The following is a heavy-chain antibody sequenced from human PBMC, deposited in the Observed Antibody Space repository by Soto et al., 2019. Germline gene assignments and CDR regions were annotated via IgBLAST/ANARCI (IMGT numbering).Heavy chain of an antibody. CDR3: ARSRVGARGEILYHGMDV. Sequence: QVQLVQSGTEVKKPGASVKVSCLASAYTFTSYAIHWVRQAPGQRLEWMGWINAGNGDTKYSQKFQARVTITRDTSASTAYMELSGLTSGDTAVYYCARSRVGARGEILYHGMDVWGQGTTVTVSS. J-gene: IGHJ6*01. CDR1: AYTFTSYA. V-gene: IGHV1-3*01. CDR2: INAGNGDT. D-gene: IGHD1-26*01.